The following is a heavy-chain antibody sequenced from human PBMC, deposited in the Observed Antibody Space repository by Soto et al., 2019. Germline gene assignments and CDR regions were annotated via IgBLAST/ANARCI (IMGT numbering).Heavy chain of an antibody. J-gene: IGHJ4*02. Sequence: GGSLRLSCAASGFTFSSYSMNWVRQAPGKGLEWVSYISSSSSTIYYADSVKGRFTISRDNAKNSLYLQMNSLRAEDTAVYYCARVFYGDYVGYWGQGTLVTVSS. CDR1: GFTFSSYS. D-gene: IGHD4-17*01. CDR2: ISSSSSTI. V-gene: IGHV3-48*01. CDR3: ARVFYGDYVGY.